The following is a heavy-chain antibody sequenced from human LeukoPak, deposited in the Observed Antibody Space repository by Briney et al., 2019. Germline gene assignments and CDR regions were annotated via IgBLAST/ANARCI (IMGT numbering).Heavy chain of an antibody. CDR3: ARVGHEVGATDY. D-gene: IGHD1-26*01. CDR2: IYHSGST. CDR1: GGSFSGYY. V-gene: IGHV4-34*01. J-gene: IGHJ4*02. Sequence: PSETLSLACAVYGGSFSGYYWSWIRQPPGKGLEWIGEIYHSGSTNYNPSLKSRVAISVDKSKNQFSLKLSSVTAADTAVYYCARVGHEVGATDYWGQGTLVTVSS.